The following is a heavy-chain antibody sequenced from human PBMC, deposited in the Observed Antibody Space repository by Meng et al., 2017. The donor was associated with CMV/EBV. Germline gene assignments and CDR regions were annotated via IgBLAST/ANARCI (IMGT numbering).Heavy chain of an antibody. CDR3: ASLYCSSTSCYTDDAFDI. J-gene: IGHJ3*02. CDR2: IYYSGST. Sequence: SETLSLTCTVSGGSVSSGSYYWSWIRQPPGKGLEWIGYIYYSGSTNYNPSLKSRVTISVDTSKNQFSLKLSSVTAADTAVYYCASLYCSSTSCYTDDAFDIWGQGTMVTVSS. V-gene: IGHV4-61*01. D-gene: IGHD2-2*02. CDR1: GGSVSSGSYY.